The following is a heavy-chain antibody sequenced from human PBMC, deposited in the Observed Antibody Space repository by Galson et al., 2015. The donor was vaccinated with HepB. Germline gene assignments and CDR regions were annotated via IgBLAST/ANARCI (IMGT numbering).Heavy chain of an antibody. CDR2: ICVSGGST. J-gene: IGHJ4*02. D-gene: IGHD1-7*01. Sequence: SLRLSCAASGFTFSSYAMRWVRQAPGKGLEWVAAICVSGGSTYYADSVKGRFTISRDNSKNTLYLQMNSLRAEDTAVYYCARDFAYNWNYGDAFDYWGQGTLVTVSS. CDR3: ARDFAYNWNYGDAFDY. V-gene: IGHV3-23*01. CDR1: GFTFSSYA.